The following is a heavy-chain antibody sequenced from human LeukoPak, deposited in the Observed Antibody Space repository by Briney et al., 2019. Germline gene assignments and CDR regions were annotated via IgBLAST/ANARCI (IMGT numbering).Heavy chain of an antibody. J-gene: IGHJ4*02. CDR1: EFTFSSYA. Sequence: GGSLRLSCAASEFTFSSYAMSWVRQAPGKGLEWVSAISGSGGSTYYADSVKGRFTISRDNSKNTLYLQMNSLRAEDTAVYYCATDLYCSSTSCYSRGPFDYWGQGTLVTVSS. V-gene: IGHV3-23*01. CDR3: ATDLYCSSTSCYSRGPFDY. D-gene: IGHD2-2*01. CDR2: ISGSGGST.